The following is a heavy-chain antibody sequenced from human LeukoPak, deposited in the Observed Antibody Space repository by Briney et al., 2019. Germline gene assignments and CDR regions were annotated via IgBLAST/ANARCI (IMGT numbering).Heavy chain of an antibody. CDR3: ARRGYSYAVAFDI. D-gene: IGHD5-18*01. CDR1: GGSISSGGYY. Sequence: SETLSLTCTVSGGSISSGGYYWSWLRQRPGQGLEWIVYIYYSGSTYYNPSLKSRVTISVDTSKNQFSLKLSSVTAADTAVYYCARRGYSYAVAFDIWGQGTMVTVSS. CDR2: IYYSGST. J-gene: IGHJ3*02. V-gene: IGHV4-31*03.